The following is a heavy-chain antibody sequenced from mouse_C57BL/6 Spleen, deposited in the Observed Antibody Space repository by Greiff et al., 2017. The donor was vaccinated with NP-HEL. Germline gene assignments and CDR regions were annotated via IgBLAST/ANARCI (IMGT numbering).Heavy chain of an antibody. D-gene: IGHD1-1*01. J-gene: IGHJ2*01. CDR2: IHPSDSDT. V-gene: IGHV1-74*01. CDR1: GYTFTSYW. CDR3: TLPTVSSFYYFHS. Sequence: QVQLQQSGAELVKPGASVKVSCKASGYTFTSYWMHWVKQRPGQGLEWIGRIHPSDSDTNYNQKFKGKATLTVDKSSSTAYMQLSSLTSEDSAVYSFTLPTVSSFYYFHSWLQGTTLTVSS.